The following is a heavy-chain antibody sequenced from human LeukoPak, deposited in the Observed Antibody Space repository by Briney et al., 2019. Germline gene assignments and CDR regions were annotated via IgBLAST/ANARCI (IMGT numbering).Heavy chain of an antibody. CDR3: ARGGNWGGYYYYYYMDV. CDR2: MNPNSGNT. V-gene: IGHV1-8*01. D-gene: IGHD7-27*01. J-gene: IGHJ6*03. Sequence: ASVKVSCKASGYTFTSYDIDWVRQATGQGLEWMGWMNPNSGNTGYAQKFQGRVTMTRNTSISTAYMELSSLRSEDTAVYYCARGGNWGGYYYYYYMDVWGKGTTVTISS. CDR1: GYTFTSYD.